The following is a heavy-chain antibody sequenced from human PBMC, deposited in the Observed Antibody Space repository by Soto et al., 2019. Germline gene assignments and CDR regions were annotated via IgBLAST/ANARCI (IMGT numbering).Heavy chain of an antibody. Sequence: ASVKVSCKASGYTFTSYGISWVRRAPGQGLEWMGWISAYNGNTNYAQKLQGRVTMTTDTSTSTAYMELRSLRSDDTAVYYCARDLSVGYCSSTSCYTDDYYGMDVWGQGTTVTVSS. D-gene: IGHD2-2*02. CDR2: ISAYNGNT. V-gene: IGHV1-18*04. J-gene: IGHJ6*02. CDR3: ARDLSVGYCSSTSCYTDDYYGMDV. CDR1: GYTFTSYG.